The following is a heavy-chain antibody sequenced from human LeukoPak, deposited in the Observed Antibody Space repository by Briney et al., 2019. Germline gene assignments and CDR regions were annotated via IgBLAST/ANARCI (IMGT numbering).Heavy chain of an antibody. V-gene: IGHV3-74*01. CDR2: INSDGSST. J-gene: IGHJ4*02. Sequence: GGSLRLSCAASGFTFSSYWMNWVRQAPGKGLVWVSRINSDGSSTSYADSVKGRFTISRDNAKNTLYLQMNSLRAEDTAVYYCARSRYDSSGYYYFAYWGQGTLVTVSS. CDR1: GFTFSSYW. D-gene: IGHD3-22*01. CDR3: ARSRYDSSGYYYFAY.